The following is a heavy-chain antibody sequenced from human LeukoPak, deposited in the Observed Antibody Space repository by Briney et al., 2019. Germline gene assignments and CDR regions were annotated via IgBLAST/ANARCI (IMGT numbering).Heavy chain of an antibody. D-gene: IGHD3-22*01. CDR3: ARVLAPTSSGYYYFESGLDY. CDR2: INPNSGGT. V-gene: IGHV1-2*02. J-gene: IGHJ4*02. CDR1: GYTFTGYY. Sequence: GASVKVSCKASGYTFTGYYMHWVRQAPGQGLEWMGWINPNSGGTNYAQKFQGRVTMTRDTSISTAYMELSRLRSDDTAVYYCARVLAPTSSGYYYFESGLDYWGQGTLVTVSS.